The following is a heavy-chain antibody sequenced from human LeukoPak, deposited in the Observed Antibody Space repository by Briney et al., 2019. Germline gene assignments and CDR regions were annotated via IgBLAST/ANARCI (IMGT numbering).Heavy chain of an antibody. Sequence: GASVKVSCKASGYTFISYGINWVRQAPGQGLEWMGWISGYNGNTNYALNLQGRVTMTRDTSTSTAYMELRSLRSDDTAVYYCARELGGAGSYFFPYYGMDVWGQGTTVTVSS. CDR1: GYTFISYG. D-gene: IGHD3-10*01. CDR3: ARELGGAGSYFFPYYGMDV. CDR2: ISGYNGNT. V-gene: IGHV1-18*01. J-gene: IGHJ6*02.